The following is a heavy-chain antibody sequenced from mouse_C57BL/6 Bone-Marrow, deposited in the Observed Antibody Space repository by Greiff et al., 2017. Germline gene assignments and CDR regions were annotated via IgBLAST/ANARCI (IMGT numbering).Heavy chain of an antibody. D-gene: IGHD2-4*01. CDR1: GYTFTSYW. Sequence: QVQLQQSGAELVMPGASVKLSCKASGYTFTSYWMHWVKQSPGQGLEWIGEIDPSDSYTTYTQKFKGKSTLTVDKSSSTAYLQLSSLTSEDSAVYYCARYRYDYGGYWYFDVWGTGTTVTVSS. CDR3: ARYRYDYGGYWYFDV. CDR2: IDPSDSYT. J-gene: IGHJ1*03. V-gene: IGHV1-69*01.